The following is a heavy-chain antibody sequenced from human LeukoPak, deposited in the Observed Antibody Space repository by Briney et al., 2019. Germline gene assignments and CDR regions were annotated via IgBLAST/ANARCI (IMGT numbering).Heavy chain of an antibody. CDR2: INPNSGGT. D-gene: IGHD3-16*01. CDR3: ARGGGGGSEYYYYMDV. Sequence: GASVTVSCKASGYIFTDYYIHWVRQAPGQGLEWMGWINPNSGGTKYAQKFQGRATMNRDTSINTAYMELSRLRSDDTAVYYCARGGGGGSEYYYYMDVWGKGTTVTVSS. V-gene: IGHV1-2*02. CDR1: GYIFTDYY. J-gene: IGHJ6*03.